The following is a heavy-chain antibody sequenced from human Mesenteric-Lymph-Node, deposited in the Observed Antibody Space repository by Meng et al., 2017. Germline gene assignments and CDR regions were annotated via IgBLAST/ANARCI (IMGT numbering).Heavy chain of an antibody. V-gene: IGHV3-49*04. Sequence: GESLKISCTASGFTFGDYAMSWVRQAPGKGLEWVGFIRSKAYGGTTEYAASVKGRFTISRDNSKNTLYLQMNSLRPEDTAIYYCAREGSPRESSSWYSFESWGQGTLVTVSS. CDR3: AREGSPRESSSWYSFES. D-gene: IGHD6-13*01. CDR1: GFTFGDYA. J-gene: IGHJ4*02. CDR2: IRSKAYGGTT.